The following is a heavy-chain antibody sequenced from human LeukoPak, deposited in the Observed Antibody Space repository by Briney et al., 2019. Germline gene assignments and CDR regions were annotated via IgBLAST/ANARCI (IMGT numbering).Heavy chain of an antibody. CDR2: INPSGRST. CDR3: ARADYYDSSGYYYDY. J-gene: IGHJ4*02. D-gene: IGHD3-22*01. CDR1: GYTFTSYY. V-gene: IGHV1-46*01. Sequence: ASVKVSCKACGYTFTSYYMHWVRQAPGQGLEWMGIINPSGRSTSYAQKFQGRVTMTRDTSTSTVYMELSSLRSEDTAVYYCARADYYDSSGYYYDYWGQGTLVTVSS.